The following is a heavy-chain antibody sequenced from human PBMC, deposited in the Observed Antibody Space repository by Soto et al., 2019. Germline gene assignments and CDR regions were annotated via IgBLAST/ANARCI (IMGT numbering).Heavy chain of an antibody. CDR2: IIPIFGTA. CDR1: GGTFSSYA. Sequence: QVQLVQSGAEVKKPGSSVKVSCKASGGTFSSYAISWVRQAPGQGLEWMGGIIPIFGTANYAQKFQVRVTITADETTSTAYMELSSLRSEDTAVYYCAREPDRWQQLVHWFDPWGQGTLVTVSS. V-gene: IGHV1-69*01. CDR3: AREPDRWQQLVHWFDP. D-gene: IGHD6-13*01. J-gene: IGHJ5*02.